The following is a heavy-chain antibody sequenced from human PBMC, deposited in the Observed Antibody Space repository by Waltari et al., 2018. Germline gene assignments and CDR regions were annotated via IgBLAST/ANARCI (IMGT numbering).Heavy chain of an antibody. V-gene: IGHV4-34*02. CDR1: GGSFIASY. CDR2: INHSGNT. Sequence: QVQLQQWGAGQLQPSETLSLTCAAYGGSFIASYWCWFRRARGKGLEWIGEINHSGNTNYNPSLRSRVTMLVDTSKSQLSLKVHSVTAADTAVYYCVRLEDCTGPGGNCYSGDSFALDVWGQGTTVTVSS. CDR3: VRLEDCTGPGGNCYSGDSFALDV. J-gene: IGHJ6*02. D-gene: IGHD2-8*02.